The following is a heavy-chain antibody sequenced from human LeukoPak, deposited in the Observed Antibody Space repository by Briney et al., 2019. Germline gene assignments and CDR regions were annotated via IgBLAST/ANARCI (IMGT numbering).Heavy chain of an antibody. CDR2: INPSGGST. CDR1: GYTFTSYY. Sequence: GASVKVSCKASGYTFTSYYMHWVRQAPGQGLEWMGIINPSGGSTSYAQKFQGRVTMTRDTSTSTVYMELSSLRSEDTAVYYCARVGDSSGYHNDAFDIWGQGTMVTVSS. J-gene: IGHJ3*02. D-gene: IGHD3-22*01. V-gene: IGHV1-46*01. CDR3: ARVGDSSGYHNDAFDI.